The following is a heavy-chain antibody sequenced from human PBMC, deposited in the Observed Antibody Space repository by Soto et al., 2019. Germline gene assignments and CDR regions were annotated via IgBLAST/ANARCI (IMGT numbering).Heavy chain of an antibody. D-gene: IGHD2-15*01. J-gene: IGHJ5*02. CDR3: ARDHFGGGGSCYSCNWFDP. CDR1: GYTFTSYG. CDR2: ISAYNGNT. Sequence: QVQLVQSGAEVKKPGASVKVSCKASGYTFTSYGISWVRQAPGQGLEWMGWISAYNGNTNYAQKLQGRVTMTTDTSTSTAYMELRSMRSDDTAVYYCARDHFGGGGSCYSCNWFDPWGQGTLVTVSS. V-gene: IGHV1-18*01.